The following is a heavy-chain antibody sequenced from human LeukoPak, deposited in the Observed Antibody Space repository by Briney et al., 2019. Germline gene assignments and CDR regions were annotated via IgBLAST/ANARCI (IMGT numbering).Heavy chain of an antibody. CDR3: AEDGGYNMGSFDY. CDR2: ISGDGGST. Sequence: GGSLRLSCAASRFTFNSYALSWVRQAPGKGLEWVSFISGDGGSTYYADSVKGRLTISRDNSKNTLYLQMDSLRAEDAAVYYCAEDGGYNMGSFDYWGQGTLVTVSS. D-gene: IGHD3-10*01. CDR1: RFTFNSYA. J-gene: IGHJ4*02. V-gene: IGHV3-23*01.